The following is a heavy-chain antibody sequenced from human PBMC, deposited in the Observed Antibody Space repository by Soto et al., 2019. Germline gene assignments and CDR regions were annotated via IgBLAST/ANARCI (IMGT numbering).Heavy chain of an antibody. V-gene: IGHV4-34*01. CDR2: INHSGST. Sequence: PSETLSLTCAVYGGSFSGYYWSWIRQPPGKGLEWIGEINHSGSTNYNPSLKSRVTISVDTSKNQFSLKLSSVTAADTAVYYCARGGLLWFGELIAWGQGTTVTVSS. CDR1: GGSFSGYY. CDR3: ARGGLLWFGELIA. D-gene: IGHD3-10*01. J-gene: IGHJ6*02.